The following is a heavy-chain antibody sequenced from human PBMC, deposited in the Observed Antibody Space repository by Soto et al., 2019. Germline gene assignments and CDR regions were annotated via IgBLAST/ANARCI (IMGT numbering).Heavy chain of an antibody. CDR2: ISHDGSNE. Sequence: QVQLVESGGGVVQPGGSLRLSCAGSGFTFSRSGMHWVRQAPGKGLEWVAVISHDGSNEYYADSVKGRFTISRDNYKNTLYLQMNNLRAEDTAVYFCAILGAGITMIPLTYWGQGTLVTVSS. J-gene: IGHJ4*02. V-gene: IGHV3-30*03. CDR1: GFTFSRSG. CDR3: AILGAGITMIPLTY. D-gene: IGHD3-22*01.